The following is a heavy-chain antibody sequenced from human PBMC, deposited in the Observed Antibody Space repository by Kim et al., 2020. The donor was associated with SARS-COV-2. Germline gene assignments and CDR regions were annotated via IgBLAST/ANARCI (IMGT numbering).Heavy chain of an antibody. V-gene: IGHV3-23*01. CDR3: AKDRTHLRNVDGRGGFDY. CDR2: ISGSGGST. D-gene: IGHD3-9*01. Sequence: GGSLRLSCAASGYTFSGYSMSWVRQAPGKGLEWVSGISGSGGSTYHADSVKGRFIISRDNSKSTLYLQMNSLRVEDTAVYYCAKDRTHLRNVDGRGGFDYWGQGILVTVSS. J-gene: IGHJ4*02. CDR1: GYTFSGYS.